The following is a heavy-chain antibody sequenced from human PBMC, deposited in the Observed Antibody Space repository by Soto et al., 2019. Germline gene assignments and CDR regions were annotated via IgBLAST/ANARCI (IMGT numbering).Heavy chain of an antibody. Sequence: GASVNVSFKASGYTFTSYCISWVRPAPGQGLELMGWISAYNGNTNYAQKLQGRVTMTTDTSTSTAYMELRSLRSDDTAVYYCARDYDIPYYGMDVWGQGTTVTVSS. CDR3: ARDYDIPYYGMDV. D-gene: IGHD3-9*01. CDR1: GYTFTSYC. CDR2: ISAYNGNT. V-gene: IGHV1-18*04. J-gene: IGHJ6*02.